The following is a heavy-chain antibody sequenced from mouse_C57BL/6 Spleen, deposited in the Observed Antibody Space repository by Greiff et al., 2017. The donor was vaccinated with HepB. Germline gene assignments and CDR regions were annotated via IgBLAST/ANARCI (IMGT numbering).Heavy chain of an antibody. CDR2: IWGDGST. Sequence: VHLVESGPGLVAPSQSLSITCTVSGFSFTSYGVSWVRQPPGKGLEWLGVIWGDGSTNYHSALISRLSISKDNSKSQVFLKLNSLQTDDTATYYCAAYGKPYAMDYWGQGTSVTVSS. V-gene: IGHV2-3*01. CDR1: GFSFTSYG. CDR3: AAYGKPYAMDY. D-gene: IGHD2-10*02. J-gene: IGHJ4*01.